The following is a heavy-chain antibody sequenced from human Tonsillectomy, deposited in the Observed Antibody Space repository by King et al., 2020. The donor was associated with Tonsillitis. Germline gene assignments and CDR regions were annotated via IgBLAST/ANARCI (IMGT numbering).Heavy chain of an antibody. CDR2: IWYDGSNK. Sequence: VQLVESGGGVVQPGRSLRLSCAASGFTFSSYGMHWVRQAPGKGLEWVAVIWYDGSNKYYADSVKGRFTISRDNSKNTLYLQMNSLRAEDTAVYYCARESPPPSSSWYWGPDYWGQGTLVTVSS. CDR3: ARESPPPSSSWYWGPDY. D-gene: IGHD6-13*01. CDR1: GFTFSSYG. V-gene: IGHV3-33*01. J-gene: IGHJ4*02.